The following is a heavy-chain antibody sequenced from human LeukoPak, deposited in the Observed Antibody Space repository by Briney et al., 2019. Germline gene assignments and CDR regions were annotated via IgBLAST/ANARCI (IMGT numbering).Heavy chain of an antibody. Sequence: GGSLRLSCAASGFTFSSYWMSWVRQAPGKGLEWVANIKQDGSEKNYADSVKGRFTISRDNAKNTLYLQMNSLRLEDTAVYYCARENLAAAADYWGQGTVVTVSS. CDR1: GFTFSSYW. D-gene: IGHD6-25*01. CDR2: IKQDGSEK. V-gene: IGHV3-7*01. CDR3: ARENLAAAADY. J-gene: IGHJ4*02.